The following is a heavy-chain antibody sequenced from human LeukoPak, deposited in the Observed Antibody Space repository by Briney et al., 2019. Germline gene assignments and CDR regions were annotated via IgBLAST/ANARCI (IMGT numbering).Heavy chain of an antibody. D-gene: IGHD3-9*01. CDR3: ARVALDYDILTGYHTLDY. CDR2: ISSSSYI. CDR1: GFTFSSYS. Sequence: GGSLRLSCAASGFTFSSYSMNWVRQAPGKGLEWVSSISSSSYIYYADSVKGRFTISRDNAKNSLYLQMNSLRAEDTAVYYCARVALDYDILTGYHTLDYWGQGTLVTVSS. V-gene: IGHV3-21*01. J-gene: IGHJ4*02.